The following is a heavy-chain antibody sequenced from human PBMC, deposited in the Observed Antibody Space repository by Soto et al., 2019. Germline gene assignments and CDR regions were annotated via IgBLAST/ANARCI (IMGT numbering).Heavy chain of an antibody. Sequence: QLQLQESGPGLVKPSETLSLTCTVSNGSISSSNYHWGWIRQAPGKGLECIGSIYYSGTTYYNPSLKSRVVISVETSKNQFSLKLSSVTAADTAVYYCARRKHGDSSGWGEFDYWGQGTLVTVSS. V-gene: IGHV4-39*01. CDR2: IYYSGTT. CDR1: NGSISSSNYH. J-gene: IGHJ4*02. D-gene: IGHD6-19*01. CDR3: ARRKHGDSSGWGEFDY.